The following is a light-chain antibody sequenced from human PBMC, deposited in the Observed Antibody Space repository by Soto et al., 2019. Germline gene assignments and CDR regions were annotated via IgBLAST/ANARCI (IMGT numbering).Light chain of an antibody. CDR3: AAWDDSLNGVV. Sequence: QAVVTQPPSASGTPGQRVTISCSGSTSNFGSNTVNWYQQLPGTAPKLLIYGDNHRPSGVPDRFSGSKSGTSASLAISGLQSEDEADYYCAAWDDSLNGVVFGGGTKLTVL. CDR2: GDN. V-gene: IGLV1-44*01. CDR1: TSNFGSNT. J-gene: IGLJ2*01.